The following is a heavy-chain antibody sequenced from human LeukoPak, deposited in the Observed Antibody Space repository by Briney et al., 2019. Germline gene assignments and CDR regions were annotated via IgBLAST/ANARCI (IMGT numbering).Heavy chain of an antibody. Sequence: TGRSLRLSCAASGFTFSSYGMHWVRQAPGKGLEWVAAISYDGSNKYYADSVKGRFTISRDNSKNTLYLQMNSLRVEDTAVYYCAKDREYSGYADDYWGQGTLVTVSS. CDR3: AKDREYSGYADDY. CDR2: ISYDGSNK. D-gene: IGHD5-12*01. J-gene: IGHJ4*02. CDR1: GFTFSSYG. V-gene: IGHV3-30*18.